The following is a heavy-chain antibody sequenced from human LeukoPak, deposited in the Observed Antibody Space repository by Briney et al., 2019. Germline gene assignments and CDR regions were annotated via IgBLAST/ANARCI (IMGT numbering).Heavy chain of an antibody. CDR3: ARDLLVGSSGWPDYYYYGMDV. D-gene: IGHD6-19*01. V-gene: IGHV1-18*01. CDR2: ISAYDGNT. CDR1: GYTFSTYD. Sequence: ASVNVSCKASGYTFSTYDITWVRQAPGQRLEWMGWISAYDGNTDYAQKLQGRVTMTTDTSTSTAYMELRSLRSDDTAVYYCARDLLVGSSGWPDYYYYGMDVWGQGTTVTVSS. J-gene: IGHJ6*02.